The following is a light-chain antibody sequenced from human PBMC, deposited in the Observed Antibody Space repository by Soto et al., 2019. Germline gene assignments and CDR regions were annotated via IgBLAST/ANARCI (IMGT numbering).Light chain of an antibody. CDR3: SSYTNSTTLHV. Sequence: QSALTQPASVSGSPGQSITISCTGASSDVGGYNYVSWYQQHPGKAPKLMIYEVSHRPSEISNRFSGSKSGNTASLTISGLQAEDEADYYCSSYTNSTTLHVFGTGTKVTVL. J-gene: IGLJ1*01. CDR2: EVS. CDR1: SSDVGGYNY. V-gene: IGLV2-14*01.